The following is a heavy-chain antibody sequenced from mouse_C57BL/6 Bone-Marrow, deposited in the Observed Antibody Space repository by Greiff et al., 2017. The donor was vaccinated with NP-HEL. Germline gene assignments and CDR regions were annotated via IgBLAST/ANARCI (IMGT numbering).Heavy chain of an antibody. CDR3: ARSYDRYAMDY. CDR2: ISDGGSYT. CDR1: GFTFSSYA. V-gene: IGHV5-4*03. D-gene: IGHD2-3*01. J-gene: IGHJ4*01. Sequence: DVMLVESGGGLVKPGGSLKLSCAASGFTFSSYAMSWVRQTPEKRLEWVATISDGGSYTYYPDNVKGRFTISRDNAKNNLYLQMSHLKSEDTAMYYCARSYDRYAMDYWGQGTSVTVSS.